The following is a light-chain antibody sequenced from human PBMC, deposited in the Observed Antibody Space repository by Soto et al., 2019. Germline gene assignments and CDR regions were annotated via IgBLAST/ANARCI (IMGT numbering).Light chain of an antibody. J-gene: IGKJ1*01. Sequence: EIVLTQSPATLSSFPGDRVTLSRRASQAVNTRLAWYQHKPGQAPRLLIYLTSNRAAGIPARFSGSGSGTDFTLTISDVEPEDFAVYYCHQRQSWPRTFGQGTKVDI. CDR2: LTS. CDR3: HQRQSWPRT. CDR1: QAVNTR. V-gene: IGKV3-11*01.